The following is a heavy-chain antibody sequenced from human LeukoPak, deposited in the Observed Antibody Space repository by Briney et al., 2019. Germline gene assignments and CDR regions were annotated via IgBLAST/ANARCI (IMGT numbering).Heavy chain of an antibody. CDR2: IYYSGST. CDR3: ARDPDYDYGDYADAFDI. V-gene: IGHV4-30-4*07. D-gene: IGHD4-17*01. J-gene: IGHJ3*02. CDR1: GGSISSGDYS. Sequence: SQTLSLTCAVSGGSISSGDYSWSWIRQPPGKGLEWIGFIYYSGSTYYNPSLKSRVTISVDTSKNQFSLKLSSVTAADTAVYYCARDPDYDYGDYADAFDIWGQGTMVTVSS.